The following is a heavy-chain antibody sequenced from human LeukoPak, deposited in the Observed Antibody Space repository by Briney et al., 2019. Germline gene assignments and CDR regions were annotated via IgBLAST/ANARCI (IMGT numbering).Heavy chain of an antibody. J-gene: IGHJ4*02. CDR2: ITGSGGNT. V-gene: IGHV3-23*01. CDR1: GFTFSTYA. D-gene: IGHD2-21*01. CDR3: AKDPNIVVVIAISFDY. Sequence: PGGSLRLSCAASGFTFSTYAMNWVRQAPGKGLEWVSAITGSGGNTYYANSVKGRFTISRDNSKNILYLQMNSLRAEDTAVYYCAKDPNIVVVIAISFDYWGQGTLVTVSS.